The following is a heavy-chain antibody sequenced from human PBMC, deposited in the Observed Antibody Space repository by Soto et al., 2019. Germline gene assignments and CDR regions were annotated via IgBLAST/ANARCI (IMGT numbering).Heavy chain of an antibody. Sequence: ASVKVSCKASGYTFTSYGISWVRQAPGQGLEWMGWISAYNGNTNYAQKLQGRATMTTDTSTSTAYMELRSLRSDDTAVYYCARLGRTGTNRVPDAFDIWGQGTMVTVSS. CDR3: ARLGRTGTNRVPDAFDI. D-gene: IGHD1-1*01. J-gene: IGHJ3*02. CDR1: GYTFTSYG. CDR2: ISAYNGNT. V-gene: IGHV1-18*01.